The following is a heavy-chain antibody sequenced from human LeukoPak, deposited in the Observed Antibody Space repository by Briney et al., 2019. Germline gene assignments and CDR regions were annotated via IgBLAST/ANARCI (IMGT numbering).Heavy chain of an antibody. V-gene: IGHV4-34*01. CDR3: ARHDDFLSAYNY. D-gene: IGHD3-3*01. CDR1: GVSFSGYY. Sequence: SETLSLTCAVYGVSFSGYYWSWIRQPPGKGLEWIGEINHSGSTNYNPSLKSRVTISVDTSKNQFSLKLSSVTAADTAVYYCARHDDFLSAYNYWGQGILVTVSS. CDR2: INHSGST. J-gene: IGHJ4*02.